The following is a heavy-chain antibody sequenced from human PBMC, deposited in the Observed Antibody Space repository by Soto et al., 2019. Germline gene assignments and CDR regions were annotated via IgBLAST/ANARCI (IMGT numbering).Heavy chain of an antibody. D-gene: IGHD3-22*01. CDR1: GFTFSSYG. CDR3: AKSPHYDSSGYLDY. V-gene: IGHV3-30*18. Sequence: GGSLRLSCAASGFTFSSYGMHWVRQAPGKGLEWVAVISYDGSNKYYADSVKGRFTISRDNSKNTLYLQMNSLRAEDTAVYYCAKSPHYDSSGYLDYWGQGTLVTVSS. CDR2: ISYDGSNK. J-gene: IGHJ4*02.